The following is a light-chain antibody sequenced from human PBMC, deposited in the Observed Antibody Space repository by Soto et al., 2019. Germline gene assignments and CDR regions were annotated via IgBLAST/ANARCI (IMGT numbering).Light chain of an antibody. Sequence: DIQMTQSPSSLSASVGDTVTITCRASQPISSWLAWYQQTPGKAPTLLIHAASTLQSGVSSRVSGSGSGTDFTLTIGSLQPEDVATYYCQKYNSVPLTFGGGTKVDIK. J-gene: IGKJ4*01. CDR1: QPISSW. CDR3: QKYNSVPLT. CDR2: AAS. V-gene: IGKV1-27*01.